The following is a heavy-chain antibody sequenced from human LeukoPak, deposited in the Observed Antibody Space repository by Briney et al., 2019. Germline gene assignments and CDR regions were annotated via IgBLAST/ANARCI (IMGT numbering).Heavy chain of an antibody. Sequence: SETLSLTCTVSGGSISSYYWSWIRQSPGKGLEWIGSIYYSGSTYYNPSLKSRVTISVDTSKNQFSLKLSSVTAADTAVYYCARRSTTVTRGYFDYWGQGTLVTVSS. CDR2: IYYSGST. CDR3: ARRSTTVTRGYFDY. J-gene: IGHJ4*02. V-gene: IGHV4-59*05. D-gene: IGHD4-17*01. CDR1: GGSISSYY.